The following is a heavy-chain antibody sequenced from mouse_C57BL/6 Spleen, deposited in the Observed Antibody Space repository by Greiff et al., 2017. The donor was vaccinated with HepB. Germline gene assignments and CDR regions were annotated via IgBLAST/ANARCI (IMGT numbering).Heavy chain of an antibody. V-gene: IGHV1-82*01. J-gene: IGHJ4*01. D-gene: IGHD1-1*01. CDR3: ARGFITTVVAPDYYAMDY. Sequence: QVQLQQSGPELVKPGASVKISCKASGYAFSSSWMNWVKQRPGKGLEWIGRIYPGDGDTNYNGKFKGKATLTADKSSSTAYMQLSSLTSEDSAVYSCARGFITTVVAPDYYAMDYWGQGTSVTVSS. CDR1: GYAFSSSW. CDR2: IYPGDGDT.